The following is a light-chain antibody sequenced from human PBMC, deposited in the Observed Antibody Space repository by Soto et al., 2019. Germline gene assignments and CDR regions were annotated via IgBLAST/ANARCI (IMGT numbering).Light chain of an antibody. V-gene: IGKV2D-29*01. J-gene: IGKJ4*01. CDR1: QSLPHSDGKTY. CDR2: GVS. CDR3: MQAIQFPLT. Sequence: DIVMTQTPLSLSVTPGQPASISCKSSQSLPHSDGKTYLYWYLQKPGQPPQPLIQGVSNRLSGEPDRVSGGGSGTDFTLKISRVEAEDLGVYDGMQAIQFPLTVGGGTKVEI.